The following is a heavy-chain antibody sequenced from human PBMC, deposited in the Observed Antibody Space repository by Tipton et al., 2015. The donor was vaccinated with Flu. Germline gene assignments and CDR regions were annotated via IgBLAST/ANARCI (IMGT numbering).Heavy chain of an antibody. D-gene: IGHD3-3*01. J-gene: IGHJ6*02. CDR1: GDSVSSKSAA. Sequence: LVKPTQTLSLTCAISGDSVSSKSAAWDWIRQSPSRGLEWLGRTYYRSKWYNDYAGYVKGRIIINADTSKNQFSLQLNSVTPEDTGLYYCVREDNAGHLDWQGMGVWGQGTTVPVSS. CDR2: TYYRSKWYN. V-gene: IGHV6-1*01. CDR3: VREDNAGHLDWQGMGV.